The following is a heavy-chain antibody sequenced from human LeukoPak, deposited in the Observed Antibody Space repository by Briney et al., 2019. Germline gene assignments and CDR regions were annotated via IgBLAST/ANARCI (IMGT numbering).Heavy chain of an antibody. J-gene: IGHJ4*02. D-gene: IGHD5-12*01. CDR2: IYYSGST. V-gene: IGHV4-39*01. CDR3: ARLRGYSGYEIDY. CDR1: GGSIRSDSHY. Sequence: SETLSLTCSVSGGSIRSDSHYWGWLRQPPGKGLEWIGSIYYSGSTYYNPSLEGRVTISVDTSKYQFSLKLSSVTAADTAVYYCARLRGYSGYEIDYWGQGTLVTVSS.